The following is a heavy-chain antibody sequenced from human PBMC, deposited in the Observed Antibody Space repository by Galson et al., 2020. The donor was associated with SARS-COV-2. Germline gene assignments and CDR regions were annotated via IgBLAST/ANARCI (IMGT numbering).Heavy chain of an antibody. Sequence: LSCAASGFSFSNFGMHWVRQAPGKGLEWVAVISFDGINQYYSDSVQGRFTISRDNSKNTLYLQMNSLRVEDTAVYYCAKDFYGARRNYYYAMDVWCQGTTVTVSS. CDR1: GFSFSNFG. J-gene: IGHJ6*02. CDR2: ISFDGINQ. D-gene: IGHD3-10*01. CDR3: AKDFYGARRNYYYAMDV. V-gene: IGHV3-30*18.